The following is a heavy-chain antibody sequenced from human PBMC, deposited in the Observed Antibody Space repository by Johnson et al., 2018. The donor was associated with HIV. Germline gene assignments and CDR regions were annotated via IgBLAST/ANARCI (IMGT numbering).Heavy chain of an antibody. CDR2: IYSGGST. Sequence: VQLVESGGGVVQPGGSLRLSCAASGFIFSRSWMHWVRQVPGKGLEWVSVIYSGGSTYYADSVKGRFTISRDNSKNTLYLQMNSLRAEDTAVYYCARDFLRGIVGATGAFDIWGQGTMVTVSS. V-gene: IGHV3-66*02. CDR3: ARDFLRGIVGATGAFDI. J-gene: IGHJ3*02. CDR1: GFIFSRSW. D-gene: IGHD1-26*01.